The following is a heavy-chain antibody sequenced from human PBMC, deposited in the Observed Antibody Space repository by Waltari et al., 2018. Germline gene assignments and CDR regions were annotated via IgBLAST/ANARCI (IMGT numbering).Heavy chain of an antibody. CDR1: GYKFTDFW. J-gene: IGHJ5*02. D-gene: IGHD3-9*01. CDR3: ARRISRYNRNTAPYTWIDP. V-gene: IGHV5-10-1*03. Sequence: EVQLVQSGAEVKKPGESLRISCQASGYKFTDFWIIWVRQVPGQGLAWMGKIDPADAYTFDSPSYQGHVTISADKSINTAYLQWSSLKASDTAIYFCARRISRYNRNTAPYTWIDPWGQGTLVTVSS. CDR2: IDPADAYT.